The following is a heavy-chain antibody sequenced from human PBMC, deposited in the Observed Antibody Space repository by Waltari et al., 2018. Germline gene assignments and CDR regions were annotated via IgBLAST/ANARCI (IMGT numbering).Heavy chain of an antibody. CDR3: AKDGAFYCGGDCYYFDY. D-gene: IGHD2-21*02. Sequence: EVQLLESGGGLVQPGGSLRLSCAASGFTFSSYAMSWVSQAPGKGLEWVSAISGSGGSTYYADSVKGRFTISRDNSKNTLYLQMNSLRAEDTAVYYCAKDGAFYCGGDCYYFDYWGQGTLVTVSS. CDR1: GFTFSSYA. J-gene: IGHJ4*02. V-gene: IGHV3-23*01. CDR2: ISGSGGST.